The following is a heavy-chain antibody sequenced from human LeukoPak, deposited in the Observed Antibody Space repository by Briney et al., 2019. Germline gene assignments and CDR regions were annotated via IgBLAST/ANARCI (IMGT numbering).Heavy chain of an antibody. Sequence: SETLSLTCTVSGGSINSTSYFWVWIRQPPMKGLEWIGSVYYNGSTYFIPSLKSRATISLDTSKNQFSLKVRSVTAADTAVYFCARPDVVEPSSKSPHYYQMDVWGKGTTVTVSS. D-gene: IGHD2-2*01. V-gene: IGHV4-39*01. CDR2: VYYNGST. CDR3: ARPDVVEPSSKSPHYYQMDV. J-gene: IGHJ6*03. CDR1: GGSINSTSYF.